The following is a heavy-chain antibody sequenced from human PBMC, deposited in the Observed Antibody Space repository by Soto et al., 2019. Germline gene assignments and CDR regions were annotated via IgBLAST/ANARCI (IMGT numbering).Heavy chain of an antibody. D-gene: IGHD3-3*02. V-gene: IGHV3-7*01. Sequence: GGSPRLSCETSAFSFSNYWMTWLRQAPGKGLEWVANIKEDGSEIYYLDSVKGRFTISRDNAKNSLYLQMNSLRVEDTAVYYCSRGWAFLNYWGQGILVTVSS. CDR2: IKEDGSEI. CDR1: AFSFSNYW. CDR3: SRGWAFLNY. J-gene: IGHJ4*02.